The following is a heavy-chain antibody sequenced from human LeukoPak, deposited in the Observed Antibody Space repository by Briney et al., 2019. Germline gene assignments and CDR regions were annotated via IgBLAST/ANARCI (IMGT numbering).Heavy chain of an antibody. CDR1: GGSISSSSYY. CDR3: AIRDCSTSSCYRYYFDY. J-gene: IGHJ4*02. D-gene: IGHD2-2*01. V-gene: IGHV4-39*01. Sequence: PSETLSHTCTVSGGSISSSSYYWGWIRQPPGKGLEWIGSIYHSGSTYYNPSLKSRVTISVDTSKNQLSLKLSSVTAADTAVYYCAIRDCSTSSCYRYYFDYWGQGTLVTVSS. CDR2: IYHSGST.